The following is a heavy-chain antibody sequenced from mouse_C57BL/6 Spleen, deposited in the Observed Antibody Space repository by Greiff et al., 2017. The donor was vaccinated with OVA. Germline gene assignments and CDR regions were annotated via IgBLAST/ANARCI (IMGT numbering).Heavy chain of an antibody. V-gene: IGHV1-66*01. D-gene: IGHD1-1*01. J-gene: IGHJ2*01. CDR2: IYPGSGNT. Sequence: QVQLQQSGPELVKPGASVKISCKASGYSFTSYYIHWVKQRPGQGLEWIGWIYPGSGNTKYNEKFKGKATLTADTSSSTAYMQLSSLTSEDSAVYYCARSGTTVVEPYFDYWGQGTTLTVSS. CDR3: ARSGTTVVEPYFDY. CDR1: GYSFTSYY.